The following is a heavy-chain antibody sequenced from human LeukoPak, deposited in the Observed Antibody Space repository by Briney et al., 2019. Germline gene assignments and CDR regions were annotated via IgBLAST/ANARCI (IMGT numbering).Heavy chain of an antibody. Sequence: GGSLRLSCAASGFTFFNTYWIHWVRLAPGKGLMWVSHITGDGSGTRYADSVKGRYTISRDNAKNMVYLQLNSLRAEDTAVYFCSRTAAAAGQSFDYWGRGTLVTVSS. CDR1: GFTFFNTYW. J-gene: IGHJ4*02. V-gene: IGHV3-74*01. CDR3: SRTAAAAGQSFDY. D-gene: IGHD6-13*01. CDR2: ITGDGSGT.